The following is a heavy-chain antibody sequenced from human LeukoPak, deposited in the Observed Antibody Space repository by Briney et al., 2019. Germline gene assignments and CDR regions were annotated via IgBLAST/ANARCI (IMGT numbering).Heavy chain of an antibody. Sequence: GGSLRLSCAASGFTFDDYAMHWVRQAPGKGLEWVSGISWNSGSIGYADSVKGRFTISRDNAKNSLYLQMNSLRAEDTALYYCAKDEDLRIYCSGGSCYGLSGAFDIWGQGTMVTVSS. CDR1: GFTFDDYA. V-gene: IGHV3-9*01. CDR2: ISWNSGSI. J-gene: IGHJ3*02. D-gene: IGHD2-15*01. CDR3: AKDEDLRIYCSGGSCYGLSGAFDI.